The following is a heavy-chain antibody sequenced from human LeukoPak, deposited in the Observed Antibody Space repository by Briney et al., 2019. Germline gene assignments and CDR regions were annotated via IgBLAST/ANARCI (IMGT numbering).Heavy chain of an antibody. CDR3: ARTSEGAAASNWFDP. Sequence: PSETLSLTCAVSGYSISSGYYWGWIRQPPGKGLEWIGSIYHGGSTYYNPSLKSRVTISVDTSKNQSSLKLSSVTAADTAVYYCARTSEGAAASNWFDPWGQGTLVTVSS. D-gene: IGHD6-13*01. CDR1: GYSISSGYY. V-gene: IGHV4-38-2*01. CDR2: IYHGGST. J-gene: IGHJ5*02.